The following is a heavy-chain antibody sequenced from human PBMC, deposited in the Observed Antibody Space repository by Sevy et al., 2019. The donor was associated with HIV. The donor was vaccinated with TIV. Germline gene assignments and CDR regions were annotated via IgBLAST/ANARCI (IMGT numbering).Heavy chain of an antibody. D-gene: IGHD3-10*02. CDR3: ARYGNVDYVRTLKY. J-gene: IGHJ4*02. Sequence: GGSLRLSCAASGFSFSTYWMTWVRQAPGKGLEWVANIKADGSEIYYVDSVKGRFTISRDNAKNSLYLQMDNLKVEDTAVYYCARYGNVDYVRTLKYWGQGTLVTVSS. CDR2: IKADGSEI. CDR1: GFSFSTYW. V-gene: IGHV3-7*01.